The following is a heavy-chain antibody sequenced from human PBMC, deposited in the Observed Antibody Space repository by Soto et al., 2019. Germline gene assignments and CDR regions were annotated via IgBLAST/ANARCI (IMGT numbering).Heavy chain of an antibody. Sequence: SETLSLTCTVSGGSISSGGYYWSWIRQHPGKGLEWIGYIYYSGSTNYNPSLKSRVTISVDTSKNQFSLKLSSVTAADTAVYYCARGQVAVAGYYYYYYGMDGWGQGTTVTVSS. J-gene: IGHJ6*02. CDR1: GGSISSGGYY. CDR3: ARGQVAVAGYYYYYYGMDG. CDR2: IYYSGST. V-gene: IGHV4-61*08. D-gene: IGHD6-19*01.